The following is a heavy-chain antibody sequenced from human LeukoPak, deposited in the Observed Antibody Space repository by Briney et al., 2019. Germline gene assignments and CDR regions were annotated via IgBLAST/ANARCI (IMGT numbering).Heavy chain of an antibody. J-gene: IGHJ4*02. CDR1: GFTFSSYG. CDR3: AKDLKWFGELLSSGFDY. CDR2: IRYDGSNK. D-gene: IGHD3-10*01. V-gene: IGHV3-30*02. Sequence: GGSLRLSCAASGFTFSSYGMHWGRQAPGKGLEWVAFIRYDGSNKYYADSVKGRFTISRDNSKNTLYLQMNSLRAEDTAVYYCAKDLKWFGELLSSGFDYWGQGTLVTVSS.